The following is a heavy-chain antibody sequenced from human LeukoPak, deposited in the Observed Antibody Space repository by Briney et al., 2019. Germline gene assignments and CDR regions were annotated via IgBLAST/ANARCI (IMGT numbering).Heavy chain of an antibody. Sequence: PGGSLRLSCAASGFTFSNYYMTWIRQAPGKGLQWISFISDSGNTIYCADSVEGRFTTSRDNAKNSLYLQMHSLRAEDTAMYYCARSTLPGRSGRTEFFQHWGQGTLVTVSS. CDR3: ARSTLPGRSGRTEFFQH. CDR2: ISDSGNTI. D-gene: IGHD6-19*01. J-gene: IGHJ1*01. V-gene: IGHV3-11*01. CDR1: GFTFSNYY.